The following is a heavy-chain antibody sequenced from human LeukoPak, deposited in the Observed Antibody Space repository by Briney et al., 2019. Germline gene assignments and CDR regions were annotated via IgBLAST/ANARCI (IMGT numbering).Heavy chain of an antibody. CDR1: GYTFTSDW. V-gene: IGHV5-51*01. CDR2: IYPGDSDT. D-gene: IGHD2-15*01. Sequence: GESLKISCKGSGYTFTSDWIAWVRQMPGKGLEYMGIIYPGDSDTRYSPSFEGHVTFSADESTSTASLQWSSLKASDTAMYYCARSPPYCSGGSCYPKAFDPWGQGTLVTVSS. CDR3: ARSPPYCSGGSCYPKAFDP. J-gene: IGHJ5*02.